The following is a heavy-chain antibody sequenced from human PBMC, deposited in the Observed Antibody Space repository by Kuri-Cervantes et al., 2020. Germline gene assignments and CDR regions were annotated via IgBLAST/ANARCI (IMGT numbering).Heavy chain of an antibody. V-gene: IGHV3-9*01. J-gene: IGHJ3*01. CDR1: GFTFDDYA. Sequence: SLKISCAASGFTFDDYAMHWVRQAPGKGLEWVSGIGWNSGSIGYADSVKGRFTISRDNAKNSLYLQMNSLRPEDTALYYCAKNIRGNSAWGAFDFWGPGTTVTVSS. D-gene: IGHD2/OR15-2a*01. CDR2: IGWNSGSI. CDR3: AKNIRGNSAWGAFDF.